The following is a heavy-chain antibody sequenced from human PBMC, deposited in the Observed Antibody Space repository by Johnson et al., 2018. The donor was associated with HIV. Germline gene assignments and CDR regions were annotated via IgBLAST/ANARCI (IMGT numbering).Heavy chain of an antibody. D-gene: IGHD6-13*01. CDR3: AKDMGPGMAAPGTRCSTFDV. CDR1: GFTFSDYY. V-gene: IGHV3-11*01. J-gene: IGHJ3*01. CDR2: ISSSGSTI. Sequence: QVQLVESGGGLVKPGGSLRLSCAASGFTFSDYYMSWIRQAPGKGLEWVSYISSSGSTIYYADSVKGRFTISSDNAKNSLYLQMNSLRVEDTALYYCAKDMGPGMAAPGTRCSTFDVWGQGTMVTVS.